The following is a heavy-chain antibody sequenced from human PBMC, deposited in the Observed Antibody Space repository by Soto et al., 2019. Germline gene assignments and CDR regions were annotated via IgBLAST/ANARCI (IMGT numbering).Heavy chain of an antibody. CDR1: GYTFTSYY. V-gene: IGHV1-46*01. Sequence: ASVKVSCKASGYTFTSYYMHWVRQAPGQGLEWMGVINPSGGSTSYAQKFQGRVTMTRDTSTSTVYMELSSLRSEDTAVYYCARDSADYGDYNVLDYWGQGTLVTVSS. D-gene: IGHD4-17*01. CDR2: INPSGGST. J-gene: IGHJ4*02. CDR3: ARDSADYGDYNVLDY.